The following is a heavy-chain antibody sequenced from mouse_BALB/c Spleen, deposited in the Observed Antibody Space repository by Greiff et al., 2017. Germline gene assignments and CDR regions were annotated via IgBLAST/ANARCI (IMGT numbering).Heavy chain of an antibody. CDR3: ARGDYYGSSDY. CDR1: GFTFSDYY. Sequence: EVKLVESGGGLVKPGGSLKLSCAASGFTFSDYYMYWVRQTPEKRLEWVATISDGGSYTYYPDSVKGRFTISRDNARNILYLQMSSLRSEDTAMYYCARGDYYGSSDYWGQGTTLTVSS. CDR2: ISDGGSYT. J-gene: IGHJ2*01. D-gene: IGHD1-1*01. V-gene: IGHV5-4*02.